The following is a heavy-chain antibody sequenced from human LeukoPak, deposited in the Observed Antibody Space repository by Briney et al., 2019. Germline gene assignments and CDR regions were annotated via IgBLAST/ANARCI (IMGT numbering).Heavy chain of an antibody. V-gene: IGHV3-21*01. D-gene: IGHD2-2*01. CDR2: ISSSSYI. CDR3: AVNDGYCSSTSCPAFDY. CDR1: GFTFSSYS. J-gene: IGHJ4*02. Sequence: GGSLRLSCAASGFTFSSYSMNWVRQAPGKGLEWVSSISSSSYIYYADSVKGRFTISRDNAKNSLYMQMNSLRAEDTAVYYCAVNDGYCSSTSCPAFDYWGQGTLVTVSS.